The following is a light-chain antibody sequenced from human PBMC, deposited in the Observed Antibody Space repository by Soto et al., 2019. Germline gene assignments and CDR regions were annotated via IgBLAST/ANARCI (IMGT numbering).Light chain of an antibody. CDR1: QGIGVY. CDR3: QQYNSSPLT. CDR2: AAS. J-gene: IGKJ4*01. V-gene: IGKV1-27*01. Sequence: DIQMTQSPSSLSASLGDRVTITCRASQGIGVYLAWFQQKPGKVPKLLIYAASALQSGVPSRFSGSGSGTEFTLTISSLQSEDIATYYCQQYNSSPLTFGGGTKVEIK.